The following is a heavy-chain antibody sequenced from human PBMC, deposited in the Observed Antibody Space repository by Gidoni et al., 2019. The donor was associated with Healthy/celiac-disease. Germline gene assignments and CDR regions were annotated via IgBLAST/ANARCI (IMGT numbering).Heavy chain of an antibody. CDR2: IYHSGST. D-gene: IGHD3-16*01. J-gene: IGHJ3*02. Sequence: QLQLQESGSGLVKPSQTLSLTCAVSGGPISSGGYSWSWIRQPPGKGLEWIGYIYHSGSTYYNPSLKSRVTISVDRSKNQFSLKLSSVTAADTAVYYCARGYRDGGPGAFDIWGQGTMVTVSS. CDR3: ARGYRDGGPGAFDI. CDR1: GGPISSGGYS. V-gene: IGHV4-30-2*01.